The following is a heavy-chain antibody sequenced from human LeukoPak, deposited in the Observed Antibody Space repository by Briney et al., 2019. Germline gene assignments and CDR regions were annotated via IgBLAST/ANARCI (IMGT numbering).Heavy chain of an antibody. J-gene: IGHJ1*01. CDR3: ARGAPIYYDSSGYGYFQH. V-gene: IGHV4-59*01. CDR2: IYYSGST. D-gene: IGHD3-22*01. CDR1: GGSISSYY. Sequence: SETLSLTCTVSGGSISSYYWSWIRQPPGKGLEWIGYIYYSGSTNYNPSLKSRVIISVDTSKNQFSLKLSSVTAADTAVYYCARGAPIYYDSSGYGYFQHWGQGTLVTVSS.